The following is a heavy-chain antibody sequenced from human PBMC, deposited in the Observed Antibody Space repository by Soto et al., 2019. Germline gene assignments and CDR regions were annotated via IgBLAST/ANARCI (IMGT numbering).Heavy chain of an antibody. CDR3: AKEFYDFWSGYFPYFDY. Sequence: GGSLRLSCAASGFTFSSYAMSWVRQAPGKGLEWVSAISGSGGSTYYADSVKGRFTISRDNSKNTLYLQMNSLRAEDTAVFYCAKEFYDFWSGYFPYFDYWGQGTLVTVSS. V-gene: IGHV3-23*01. J-gene: IGHJ4*02. D-gene: IGHD3-3*01. CDR1: GFTFSSYA. CDR2: ISGSGGST.